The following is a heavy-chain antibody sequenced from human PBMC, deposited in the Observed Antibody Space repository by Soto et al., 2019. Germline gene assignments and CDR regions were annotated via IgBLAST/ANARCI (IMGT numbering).Heavy chain of an antibody. CDR3: ARRERAAGTDWWFVP. CDR2: IYYSGST. J-gene: IGHJ5*02. CDR1: GGSISSSSFH. D-gene: IGHD6-13*01. Sequence: QLQLQESGPGLVKPSETLSLTCTVSGGSISSSSFHWGWIRQPPGKGLEWIGSIYYSGSTYYSPSLKCRVTLSVDTSKNQFSLKLSSVTAADTAVYYCARRERAAGTDWWFVPWGQGTLVTVSS. V-gene: IGHV4-39*01.